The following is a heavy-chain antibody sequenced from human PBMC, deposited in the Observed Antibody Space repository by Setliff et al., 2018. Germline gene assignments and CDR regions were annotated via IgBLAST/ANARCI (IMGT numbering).Heavy chain of an antibody. Sequence: SETLSLTCSVSGGSISNYYWSWIRQSPGKGLEWIGYIYNGGSTDYNPSVKRRVTISIDTSKNQVSLRLRSVTAADTAVYYCASTPRRGLDIRTRVGAFDSWGQGTVVTVSS. J-gene: IGHJ4*02. CDR2: IYNGGST. D-gene: IGHD1-26*01. CDR1: GGSISNYY. V-gene: IGHV4-4*08. CDR3: ASTPRRGLDIRTRVGAFDS.